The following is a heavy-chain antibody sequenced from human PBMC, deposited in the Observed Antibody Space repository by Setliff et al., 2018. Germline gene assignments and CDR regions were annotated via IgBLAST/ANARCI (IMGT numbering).Heavy chain of an antibody. CDR1: GGSVSSGSYY. D-gene: IGHD5-12*01. CDR2: IYTSGST. Sequence: SETLSLTCTVSGGSVSSGSYYWSWIRQPAGKGLEWIGRIYTSGSTNYNPSLKSRVTISVDRAKNQFSLKLSSVTAADTAMYYCAKGGPTQVFDYWGQGTLVTVSS. J-gene: IGHJ4*02. CDR3: AKGGPTQVFDY. V-gene: IGHV4-61*10.